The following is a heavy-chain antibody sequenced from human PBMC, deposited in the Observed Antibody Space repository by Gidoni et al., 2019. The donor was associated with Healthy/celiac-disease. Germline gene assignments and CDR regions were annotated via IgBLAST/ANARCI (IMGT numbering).Heavy chain of an antibody. D-gene: IGHD7-27*01. Sequence: QVQLVQSGAAVKKPGASVKVSCKVSGYTLTELSMHWVRQAPGKGLEWMGGFDPEDGETIYAQKFKGRVTMTEDTSTDTAYMELSSLSSEDTAVYYCATVLTAQPRGHGAFDIWGQGTMVTVSS. CDR2: FDPEDGET. CDR3: ATVLTAQPRGHGAFDI. J-gene: IGHJ3*02. CDR1: GYTLTELS. V-gene: IGHV1-24*01.